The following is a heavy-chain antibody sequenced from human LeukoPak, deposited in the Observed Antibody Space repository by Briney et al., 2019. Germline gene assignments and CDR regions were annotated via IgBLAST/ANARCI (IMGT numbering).Heavy chain of an antibody. J-gene: IGHJ4*02. D-gene: IGHD2-15*01. CDR2: IYYGGST. CDR3: PRADVVVRGYYFDY. CDR1: GASISSGGYY. V-gene: IGHV4-31*03. Sequence: SETLSLTCTVSGASISSGGYYWSWVRQYPGKGLEWIGYIYYGGSTYYNPSLKRRITISVNTPKNQFSLELSSVTAADTAVYYCPRADVVVRGYYFDYRGEGIMVTVPS.